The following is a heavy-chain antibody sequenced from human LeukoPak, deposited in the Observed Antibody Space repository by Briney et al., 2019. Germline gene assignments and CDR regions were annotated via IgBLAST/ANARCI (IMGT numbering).Heavy chain of an antibody. D-gene: IGHD3-10*01. CDR2: IYYSGST. V-gene: IGHV4-39*06. CDR1: GGSISSSSYY. CDR3: ASNYGSGSYYLRFDY. Sequence: SETLSLTCTVSGGSISSSSYYWGWIRQPPGKGLERIGSIYYSGSTYYNPSLKSRVTISVDTSKNQFPLKLSSVTAADTAVYYCASNYGSGSYYLRFDYWGQGTLVTVSS. J-gene: IGHJ4*02.